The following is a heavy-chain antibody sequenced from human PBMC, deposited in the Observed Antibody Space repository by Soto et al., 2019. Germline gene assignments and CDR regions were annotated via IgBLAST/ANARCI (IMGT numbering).Heavy chain of an antibody. CDR1: GYTFTNYD. CDR3: ARGRSHEL. D-gene: IGHD1-7*01. Sequence: QVQLVQSGAEVREPGASVKVSCKASGYTFTNYDLNWVRQATGQGLEWMGWMNPNSGNTGYAQKFQGRVTITSDTSTSTTYMELSSLRSEDTAVYYCARGRSHELWGQGTLVTVSS. V-gene: IGHV1-8*01. CDR2: MNPNSGNT. J-gene: IGHJ4*02.